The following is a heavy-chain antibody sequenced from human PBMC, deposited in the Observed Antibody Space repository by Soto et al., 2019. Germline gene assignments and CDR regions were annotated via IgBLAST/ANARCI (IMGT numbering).Heavy chain of an antibody. CDR2: ISAHNGNT. V-gene: IGHV1-18*01. CDR3: ARGRYGDY. D-gene: IGHD1-1*01. Sequence: QVHLVQSGAEVKKPGASVKVSCKGSGYIFTTYGITWVRQAPGQGLEGMGWISAHNGNTNYAQKLQGRVTVTRDTSTSTAYMELRKLRSDDTAVYYCARGRYGDYWGQGALVTVSS. CDR1: GYIFTTYG. J-gene: IGHJ4*02.